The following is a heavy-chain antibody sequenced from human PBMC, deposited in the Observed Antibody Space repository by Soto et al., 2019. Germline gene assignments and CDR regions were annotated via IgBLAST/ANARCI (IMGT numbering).Heavy chain of an antibody. V-gene: IGHV3-48*03. J-gene: IGHJ4*02. Sequence: GGSLRLSCAASGFTSSSYEMNWVRQAPGKGLEWVSYISSSGSTMYYADSVKGRFTISRDKAKNSLYLQMNSLRAEDTAVYYCARKSSWYPYYFHYWGQGTMVTVYS. CDR2: ISSSGSTM. CDR1: GFTSSSYE. CDR3: ARKSSWYPYYFHY. D-gene: IGHD6-13*01.